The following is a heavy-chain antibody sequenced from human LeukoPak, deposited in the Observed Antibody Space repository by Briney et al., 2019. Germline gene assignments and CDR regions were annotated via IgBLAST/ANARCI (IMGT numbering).Heavy chain of an antibody. CDR3: ARTLGYGDSYY. D-gene: IGHD2-21*02. J-gene: IGHJ4*02. V-gene: IGHV3-48*04. CDR2: ISSSSSTI. Sequence: GGSLRLSCAASGFTFSSYSMNWVRQAPGKGLEWVSYISSSSSTIYYADSVKGRFTISRDNAKNSLYLQMNSLRAEDTAVYYCARTLGYGDSYYWGQGTLVTVSS. CDR1: GFTFSSYS.